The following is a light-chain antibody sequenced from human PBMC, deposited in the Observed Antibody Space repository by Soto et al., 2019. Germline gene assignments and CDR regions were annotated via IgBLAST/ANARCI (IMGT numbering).Light chain of an antibody. J-gene: IGLJ2*01. Sequence: QSVLTQPASVSGSPGQSITISCTGTASDVGGYNYVSWYRQHPGKAPKLLIYEVSNRPSGVSNRFSGSKSGNTASLTISRLQAEDEADYYCSSYTSSSPRVVFGGGTKLTVL. CDR3: SSYTSSSPRVV. CDR2: EVS. V-gene: IGLV2-14*01. CDR1: ASDVGGYNY.